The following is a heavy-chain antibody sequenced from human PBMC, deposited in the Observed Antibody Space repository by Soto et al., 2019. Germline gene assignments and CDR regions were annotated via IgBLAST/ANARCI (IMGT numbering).Heavy chain of an antibody. CDR3: VKDYYPRDYYDSSAYHYGNDY. J-gene: IGHJ4*02. CDR1: VFTFSSYG. Sequence: GRSVQVNCVTSVFTFSSYGMHWVGQAPGRGLELPAVISDDGSNKYYADSVKGRFTISRDNSKNTLYLQMNSLRAEDTAVYYCVKDYYPRDYYDSSAYHYGNDYWGQGTLVTVSS. V-gene: IGHV3-30*18. CDR2: ISDDGSNK. D-gene: IGHD3-22*01.